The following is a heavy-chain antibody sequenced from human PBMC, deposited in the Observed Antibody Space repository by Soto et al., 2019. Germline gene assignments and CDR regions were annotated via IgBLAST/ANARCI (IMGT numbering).Heavy chain of an antibody. CDR2: IDPSDSYT. D-gene: IGHD6-6*01. CDR3: ARQLSEYYYYYGLDV. Sequence: SYKASGGTFSSYTISWVRQMPGKGLEWMGRIDPSDSYTNYSPSFQGHVTISADKSISTAYLQWSSLKASDTAMYYCARQLSEYYYYYGLDVWGQGTTVTVSS. CDR1: GGTFSSYT. V-gene: IGHV5-10-1*01. J-gene: IGHJ6*02.